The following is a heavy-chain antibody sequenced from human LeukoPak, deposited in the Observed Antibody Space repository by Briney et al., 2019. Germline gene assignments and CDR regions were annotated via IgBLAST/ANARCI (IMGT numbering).Heavy chain of an antibody. Sequence: QPGRSLRLSCAASGFTFNSYAMHWVRQAPGKGLEWVAVISYDGSNKYYADSVKGRFTISRDNSKNTLYLQMNSLRAEDTAVYYCAKDRDGYNFYYGMDVWGLGATVTVSS. J-gene: IGHJ6*02. CDR1: GFTFNSYA. CDR3: AKDRDGYNFYYGMDV. CDR2: ISYDGSNK. D-gene: IGHD5-24*01. V-gene: IGHV3-30*04.